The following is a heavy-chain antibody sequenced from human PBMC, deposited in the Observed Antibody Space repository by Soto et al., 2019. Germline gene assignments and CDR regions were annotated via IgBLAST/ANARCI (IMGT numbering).Heavy chain of an antibody. D-gene: IGHD5-12*01. CDR1: GGSFSNFG. V-gene: IGHV1-69*13. Sequence: GASVKVSCKASGGSFSNFGISWVRQAPGQGLEWMGGIVPVFGRPNYAQRFRGRLTITADESTSAGYMELISLRSDDTAVYYSTREESRYNFCGQGTQVTVSS. J-gene: IGHJ4*02. CDR3: TREESRYNF. CDR2: IVPVFGRP.